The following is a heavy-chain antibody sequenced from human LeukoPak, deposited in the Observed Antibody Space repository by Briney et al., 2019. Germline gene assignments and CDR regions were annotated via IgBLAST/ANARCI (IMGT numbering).Heavy chain of an antibody. CDR1: GFTFSNNG. Sequence: PGGSPRLSCAASGFTFSNNGMTWVRQAPGKGMEWVTGISDGGDTTYDAGSVKGRFTVSRDNSKNILYLQMNSPRAEDTAIYYCAKTQGFFDHWGQGSLVTVSS. V-gene: IGHV3-23*01. CDR2: ISDGGDTT. J-gene: IGHJ4*02. CDR3: AKTQGFFDH.